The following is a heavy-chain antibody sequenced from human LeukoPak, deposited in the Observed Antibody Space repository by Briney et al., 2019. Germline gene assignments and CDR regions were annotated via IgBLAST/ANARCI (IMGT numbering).Heavy chain of an antibody. CDR1: GFTLSGYS. Sequence: GGSLRLSCAASGFTLSGYSMNWVRQAPGKGLEWVSSISSSSSYIYYADSVKGRFTISRDNAKNSLYLQMNSLRAEDTAVYYCASFASNLIGLDYWGQGTLVTVSS. J-gene: IGHJ4*02. V-gene: IGHV3-21*01. CDR2: ISSSSSYI. D-gene: IGHD3-16*02. CDR3: ASFASNLIGLDY.